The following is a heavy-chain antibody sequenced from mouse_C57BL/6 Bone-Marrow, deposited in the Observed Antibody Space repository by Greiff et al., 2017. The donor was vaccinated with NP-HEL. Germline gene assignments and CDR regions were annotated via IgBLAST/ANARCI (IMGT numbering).Heavy chain of an antibody. CDR2: IYPGDGDT. CDR1: GYAFSSSW. CDR3: ARLRHYAMDY. V-gene: IGHV1-82*01. J-gene: IGHJ4*01. Sequence: VQLQQSGPELVKPGASVKISCKASGYAFSSSWMNWVKQRPGKGLEWIGRIYPGDGDTNYNGKFKGKATLTADTSSSTAYMQLSSLTSEDSAVYFCARLRHYAMDYWGKGTSVTVSS. D-gene: IGHD1-2*01.